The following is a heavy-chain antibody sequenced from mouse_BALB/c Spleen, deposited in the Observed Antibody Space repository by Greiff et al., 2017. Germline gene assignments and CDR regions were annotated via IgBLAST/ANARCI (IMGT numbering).Heavy chain of an antibody. CDR3: ARHEITPFAY. Sequence: EVKVVESGGGLVQPGGSLKLSCAASGFTFSSYGMSWVRQTPDKRLELVATINSNGGSTYYPDSVKGRFTISRDNAKNTLYLQMSSLKSEDTAMYYCARHEITPFAYWGQGTRVTVSA. V-gene: IGHV5-6-3*01. D-gene: IGHD1-1*01. CDR1: GFTFSSYG. J-gene: IGHJ3*01. CDR2: INSNGGST.